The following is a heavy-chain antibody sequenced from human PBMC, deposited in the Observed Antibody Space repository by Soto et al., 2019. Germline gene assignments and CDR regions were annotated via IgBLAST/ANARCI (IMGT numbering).Heavy chain of an antibody. CDR2: MHKSGSA. D-gene: IGHD3-3*01. CDR1: DGSICSGDSY. J-gene: IGHJ4*02. CDR3: ARTRYYDFWRIDY. Sequence: SETLSLTCTVSDGSICSGDSYWSWIRQPPGKGLEWIGYMHKSGSAYYNPSLKGRPTISIDTSMNQFSLKVNSVTAADTAVYFCARTRYYDFWRIDYWGQGTLVTVSS. V-gene: IGHV4-30-4*01.